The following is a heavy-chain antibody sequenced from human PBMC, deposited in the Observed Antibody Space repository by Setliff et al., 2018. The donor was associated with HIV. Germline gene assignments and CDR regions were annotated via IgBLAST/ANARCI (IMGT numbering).Heavy chain of an antibody. CDR2: IIPILGVP. Sequence: SVKVSCKASGGPFTSSSIGWVRQAPGQGLEWMGRIIPILGVPRYAQKFQGRVTITADKSTSTAYMELSSLRSEDTAVYYCARAPRDGNNYGYQPYYFDYWGQGTLVTVSS. D-gene: IGHD4-17*01. V-gene: IGHV1-69*02. J-gene: IGHJ4*02. CDR3: ARAPRDGNNYGYQPYYFDY. CDR1: GGPFTSSS.